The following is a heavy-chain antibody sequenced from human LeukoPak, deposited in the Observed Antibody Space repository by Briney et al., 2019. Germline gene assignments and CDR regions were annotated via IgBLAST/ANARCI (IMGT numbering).Heavy chain of an antibody. D-gene: IGHD4-17*01. Sequence: PGRSLRLSCAASGFTFSSYAMHWVRQAPGKGLEWVAVISYDGSNKYYADSVKGRFTISRDNSKNTLYLQMNSLRAEDTAVYYCARNVVYGDLIPGYWGQGTLVTVSS. CDR1: GFTFSSYA. J-gene: IGHJ4*02. V-gene: IGHV3-30-3*01. CDR2: ISYDGSNK. CDR3: ARNVVYGDLIPGY.